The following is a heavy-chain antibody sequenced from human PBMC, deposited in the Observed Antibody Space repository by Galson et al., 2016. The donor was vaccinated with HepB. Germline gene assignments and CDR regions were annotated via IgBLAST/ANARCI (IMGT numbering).Heavy chain of an antibody. Sequence: CAISGDSVSSNSAAWSWIRQTPSRGLEWLGRTYFRSKWFHDYELSVRSRMTINPDTSKNQFSLQLKSVTPEDTAVYYCVRGQSTYWAFDIWGQGTMVSVSS. CDR3: VRGQSTYWAFDI. V-gene: IGHV6-1*01. CDR2: TYFRSKWFH. CDR1: GDSVSSNSAA. D-gene: IGHD2-15*01. J-gene: IGHJ3*02.